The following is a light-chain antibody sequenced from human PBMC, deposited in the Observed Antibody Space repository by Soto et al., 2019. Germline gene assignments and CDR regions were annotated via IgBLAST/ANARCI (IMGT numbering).Light chain of an antibody. V-gene: IGKV1-39*01. CDR1: QDSDIY. J-gene: IGKJ2*01. CDR2: ETS. CDR3: QQSYSAPFN. Sequence: DIQMTQSPSSLSASVGDRVSITCRASQDSDIYLNWYQHKAGKAPKLLIYETSSLRSGVQSRFSGSGSGTDFTLPISSLQTEEFATYCFQQSYSAPFNFGQ.